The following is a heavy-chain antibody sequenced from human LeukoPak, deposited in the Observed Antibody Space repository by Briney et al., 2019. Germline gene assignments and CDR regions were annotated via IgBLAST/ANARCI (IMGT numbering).Heavy chain of an antibody. J-gene: IGHJ4*02. CDR2: IYSGGST. Sequence: GGSLRLSCAASGFTVSSNYMSWVRQAPGKGLEWVSVIYSGGSTYYADPVKGRFTISRDNSKNTLYLQMNSLRAEDTAVYYCAREGYDSSGYSSYYFDYWGQGTLVTVSS. V-gene: IGHV3-53*01. D-gene: IGHD3-22*01. CDR3: AREGYDSSGYSSYYFDY. CDR1: GFTVSSNY.